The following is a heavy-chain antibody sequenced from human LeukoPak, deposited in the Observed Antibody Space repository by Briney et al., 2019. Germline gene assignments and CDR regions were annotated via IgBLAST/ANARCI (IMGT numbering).Heavy chain of an antibody. Sequence: PSETLSLTCTVSGGSISSYYWSWIRQPPGKGLEWIGYIYYSGSTNYNPSLKSRVTISVDTSKNQFSLKLSSVTAADTAVYYCARATVAESHYFDYWGQGTLVTVSS. D-gene: IGHD6-19*01. V-gene: IGHV4-59*08. CDR2: IYYSGST. CDR3: ARATVAESHYFDY. CDR1: GGSISSYY. J-gene: IGHJ4*02.